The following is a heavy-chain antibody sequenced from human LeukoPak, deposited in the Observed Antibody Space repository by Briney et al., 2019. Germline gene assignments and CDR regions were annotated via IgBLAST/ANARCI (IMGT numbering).Heavy chain of an antibody. V-gene: IGHV3-7*01. J-gene: IGHJ5*02. D-gene: IGHD3-22*01. CDR3: AGGGFYYYDSSGYYGFDP. Sequence: GGSLRLSCAASGFTFSGYWMSWVRQAPGKGLEWVANIKQDGSEKYYVDSVKGRFTISRDNAKNSLYLQMNSLRAEDTAVYYCAGGGFYYYDSSGYYGFDPWGQGTLVTVSS. CDR1: GFTFSGYW. CDR2: IKQDGSEK.